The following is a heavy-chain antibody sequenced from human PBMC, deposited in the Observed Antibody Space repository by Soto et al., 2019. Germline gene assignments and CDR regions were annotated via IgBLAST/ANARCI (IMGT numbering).Heavy chain of an antibody. D-gene: IGHD6-13*01. CDR1: GGSMSNYY. CDR2: VNYIGST. CDR3: GRLHEGYSSIWIDS. J-gene: IGHJ4*02. V-gene: IGHV4-59*08. Sequence: QVELQESGPGLVKPSETLSLSCSVSGGSMSNYYWTWIRQPPGKGLEWIGYVNYIGSTRYNPSLNSRVTISVDTSKTQFSLRMNSVTAADTAVYYCGRLHEGYSSIWIDSWGQGTLVTVSS.